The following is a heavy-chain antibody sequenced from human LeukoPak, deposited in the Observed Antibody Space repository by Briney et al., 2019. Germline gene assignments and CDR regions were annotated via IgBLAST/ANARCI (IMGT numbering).Heavy chain of an antibody. D-gene: IGHD6-13*01. CDR2: IYPGDSDT. J-gene: IGHJ5*02. CDR1: GYSFTNYW. V-gene: IGHV5-51*01. Sequence: GESLQISCKGSGYSFTNYWIGWVRQVPGKGLEWMGIIYPGDSDTRYSPSFQGQVTISADKSISTAYLQWSSLKASGTAMYYCARQYSSSLNWFDPWGQGTLVTVSS. CDR3: ARQYSSSLNWFDP.